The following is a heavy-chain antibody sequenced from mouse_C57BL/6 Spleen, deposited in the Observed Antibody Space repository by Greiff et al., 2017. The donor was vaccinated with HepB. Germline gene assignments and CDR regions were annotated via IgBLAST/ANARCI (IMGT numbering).Heavy chain of an antibody. D-gene: IGHD1-1*01. CDR2: IDPSDSYT. V-gene: IGHV1-50*01. Sequence: QVQLQQSGAELVKPGASVKLSCKASGYTFTSYWMQWVKQRPGQGLEWIGEIDPSDSYTNYNQKFKGKATLTVDTSSSPADMQLSSLTSEDSAVYYCARSEGYYYGSSNGYFEVWGTGTTVTVSS. CDR1: GYTFTSYW. J-gene: IGHJ1*03. CDR3: ARSEGYYYGSSNGYFEV.